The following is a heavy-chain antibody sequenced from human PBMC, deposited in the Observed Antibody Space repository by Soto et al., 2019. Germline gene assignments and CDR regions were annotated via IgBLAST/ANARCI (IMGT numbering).Heavy chain of an antibody. D-gene: IGHD5-18*01. V-gene: IGHV1-69*13. CDR1: GGTFSSYA. J-gene: IGHJ4*02. CDR3: ARSGYSYAMLAFFDY. Sequence: GASVKVSCKASGGTFSSYAISWVRQAPGQGLEWMGGIIPIFGTANYAQKFQGRVTITADESTSTAYMELSSLRSEDTAVYYCARSGYSYAMLAFFDYWGQGTLVTVSS. CDR2: IIPIFGTA.